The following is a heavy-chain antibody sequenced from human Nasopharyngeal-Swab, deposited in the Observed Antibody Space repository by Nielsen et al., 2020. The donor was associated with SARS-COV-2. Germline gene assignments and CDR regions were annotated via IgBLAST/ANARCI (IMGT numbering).Heavy chain of an antibody. Sequence: SLKISCAASGFTFDDYAMHWVRHAPGKGLEWFSGISWNSGSIGYADSVKGRFTISRDNAKNSLYLQMNSLRAEDTALYYCARANSGWYYFDYWGQGTLVTVSS. CDR1: GFTFDDYA. V-gene: IGHV3-9*01. CDR3: ARANSGWYYFDY. J-gene: IGHJ4*02. D-gene: IGHD6-19*01. CDR2: ISWNSGSI.